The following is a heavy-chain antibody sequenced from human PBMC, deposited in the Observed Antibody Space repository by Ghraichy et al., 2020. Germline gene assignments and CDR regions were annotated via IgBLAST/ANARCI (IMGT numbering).Heavy chain of an antibody. J-gene: IGHJ5*02. CDR1: GGSISSYY. CDR3: ARHGRECSGYDYWLQADGGDCYSGWFDP. Sequence: SETLSLTCTVSGGSISSYYWSWIRQPPGKGLEWIGYIYYSGSTNYNPSLKSRVTISVDTSKNQFSLKLSSVTAADTAVYYCARHGRECSGYDYWLQADGGDCYSGWFDPWGQGTLVTVSS. D-gene: IGHD2-21*02. CDR2: IYYSGST. V-gene: IGHV4-59*08.